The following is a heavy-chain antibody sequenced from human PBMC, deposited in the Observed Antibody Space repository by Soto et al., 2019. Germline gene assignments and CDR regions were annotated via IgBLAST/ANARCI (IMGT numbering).Heavy chain of an antibody. V-gene: IGHV1-18*01. CDR2: ISAYNGNT. CDR1: GYTFTSYG. J-gene: IGHJ6*02. Sequence: GASVKVSCKASGYTFTSYGISWVRQAPGQGLEWMGWISAYNGNTNYAQKLQGRVTMTTDTSTSTAYMELSSLGVEDTGVYFCARQSVRYGMDVWGQGTTVTVSS. CDR3: ARQSVRYGMDV.